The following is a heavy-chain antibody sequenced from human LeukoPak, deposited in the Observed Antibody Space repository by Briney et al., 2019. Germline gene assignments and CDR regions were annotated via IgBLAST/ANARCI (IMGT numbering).Heavy chain of an antibody. V-gene: IGHV5-51*01. J-gene: IGHJ4*02. CDR1: GYRFSSFW. CDR2: IYPGDSDT. Sequence: GESLNISCKGSGYRFSSFWIAWVRQMPGKGLEWMGIIYPGDSDTRYSPSFRGQVTISADKSITTAYLQWSSLKASDTAMYYCARQDGFAHYYFDSWGQGALVTVSS. CDR3: ARQDGFAHYYFDS. D-gene: IGHD3-3*02.